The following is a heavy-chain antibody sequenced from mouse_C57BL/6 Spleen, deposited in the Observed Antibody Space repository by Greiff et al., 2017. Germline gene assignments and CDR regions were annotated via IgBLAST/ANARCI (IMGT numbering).Heavy chain of an antibody. D-gene: IGHD2-2*01. J-gene: IGHJ1*03. CDR2: INSDGGST. CDR3: ARGGYGYRVTYWYFDV. V-gene: IGHV5-2*01. Sequence: EVKLMESGGGLVQPGESLKLSCESNEYEFPSHDMSWVRKTPEKRLELVAAINSDGGSTYYPDTMGRRFIIARDNTKKTLYLQMSSLRSEDTALYYCARGGYGYRVTYWYFDVWGTGTTVTVSS. CDR1: EYEFPSHD.